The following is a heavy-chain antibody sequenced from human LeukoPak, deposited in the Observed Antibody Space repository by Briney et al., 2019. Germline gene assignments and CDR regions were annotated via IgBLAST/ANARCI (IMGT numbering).Heavy chain of an antibody. CDR3: AVLYSYATEEFDY. D-gene: IGHD5-18*01. J-gene: IGHJ4*02. V-gene: IGHV1-2*06. CDR2: INPNSGGT. Sequence: GASVKVSCKASGHTFTGYYMHWVRQAPGQGLEWMGRINPNSGGTNYAQKFQGRVTMTRDTSISTAYMELSRLRSDDTAVYYCAVLYSYATEEFDYWGQGTLVTVSS. CDR1: GHTFTGYY.